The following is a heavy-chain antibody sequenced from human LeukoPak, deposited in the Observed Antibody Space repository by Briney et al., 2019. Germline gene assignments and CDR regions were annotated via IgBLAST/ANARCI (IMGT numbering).Heavy chain of an antibody. Sequence: GGSLRLSCAASGVRFSSYAMTWVRQAPGKGLEWVSGIGGSGGRTYYADFVKGRFTISRDASKNTLYLQTNSLRAEDTADYFCAKLYDSGGYWRSDNFDYWGQGTLVTVSS. CDR1: GVRFSSYA. CDR2: IGGSGGRT. V-gene: IGHV3-23*01. D-gene: IGHD3-22*01. J-gene: IGHJ4*02. CDR3: AKLYDSGGYWRSDNFDY.